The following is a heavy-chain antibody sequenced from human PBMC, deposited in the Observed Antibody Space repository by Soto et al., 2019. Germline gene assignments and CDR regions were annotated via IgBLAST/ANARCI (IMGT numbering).Heavy chain of an antibody. CDR3: ARDYDYGDYVGY. CDR1: GFTVSSNY. D-gene: IGHD4-17*01. V-gene: IGHV3-66*01. J-gene: IGHJ4*02. Sequence: EVQLVESGGGLVQPGGSLRLSCAASGFTVSSNYMSWVRQAPGKGLEWVSVIYSGGSTYYADSVKGRFTISRDNSKNTLYLQMNSLRAEDTAVDYCARDYDYGDYVGYWGEGTLVTVSS. CDR2: IYSGGST.